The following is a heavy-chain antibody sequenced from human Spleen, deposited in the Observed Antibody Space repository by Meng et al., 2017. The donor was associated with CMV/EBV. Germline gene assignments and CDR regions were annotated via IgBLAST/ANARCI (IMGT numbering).Heavy chain of an antibody. D-gene: IGHD3-16*01. CDR3: AHRVWGSGRAFDI. CDR1: GLSLSTNRVG. Sequence: SGLSLSTNRVGVGWIRQPPGKALEWLALIYWNDDKRYTSSLKTRLTITKDTSKNQVVLTMTNMDPVDTGTYYCAHRVWGSGRAFDIWGQGTMVTVSS. CDR2: IYWNDDK. J-gene: IGHJ3*02. V-gene: IGHV2-5*01.